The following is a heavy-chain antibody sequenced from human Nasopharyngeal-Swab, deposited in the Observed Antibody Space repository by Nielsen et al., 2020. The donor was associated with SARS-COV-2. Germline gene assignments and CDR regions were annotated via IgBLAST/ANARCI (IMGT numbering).Heavy chain of an antibody. D-gene: IGHD6-19*01. CDR2: INHSGST. V-gene: IGHV4-34*01. CDR1: GGSFSGYY. CDR3: ASRRSVAGTGSDY. Sequence: SETLSLTCAVYGGSFSGYYWSWIRQPPGKGLEWIGEINHSGSTNYNPSLKSRVTISVDTSKNQFSLKLSSVTAADTAVYYCASRRSVAGTGSDYWGQGTLVTVSS. J-gene: IGHJ4*02.